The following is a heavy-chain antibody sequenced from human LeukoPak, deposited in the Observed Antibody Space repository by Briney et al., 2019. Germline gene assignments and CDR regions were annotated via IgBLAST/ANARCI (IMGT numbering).Heavy chain of an antibody. J-gene: IGHJ5*02. CDR3: ARDKLLEQQLTRHNWFDP. V-gene: IGHV3-30*03. CDR1: GFTFSSYG. Sequence: GGSLRLSCAASGFTFSSYGMHWVRQAPGKGLEWVAVISYDGSNKYYADSVKGRFTISRDNSKNTLYLQMNSLRAEDTAVYYCARDKLLEQQLTRHNWFDPWGQGTLVTVSS. CDR2: ISYDGSNK. D-gene: IGHD6-13*01.